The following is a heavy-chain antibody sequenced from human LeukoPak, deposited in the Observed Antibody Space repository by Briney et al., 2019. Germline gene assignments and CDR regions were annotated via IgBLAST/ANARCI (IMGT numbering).Heavy chain of an antibody. CDR3: ARAAMGSSGWYVGYYFDY. D-gene: IGHD6-19*01. Sequence: ASVKVSCKASGYTFTSYGISWVRQAPGQGLEWMGWISAYNGNTNYAQKLQGRVTMTTDTSTSTAYMELRSLRSDDTAVYYCARAAMGSSGWYVGYYFDYWGQGTLVTVSS. V-gene: IGHV1-18*01. CDR1: GYTFTSYG. CDR2: ISAYNGNT. J-gene: IGHJ4*02.